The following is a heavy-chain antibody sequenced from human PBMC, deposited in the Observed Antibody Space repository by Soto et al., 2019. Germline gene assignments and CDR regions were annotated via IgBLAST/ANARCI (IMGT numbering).Heavy chain of an antibody. Sequence: QVHLQESGPGLVKPSETLSLTCTVSGGSISSYYWSWIRQPPGKGLEWIGYIYYSGSTNYNPSLKRRVTISVDKTKNQFSLKLSSVTAADTAVYYCTRGRSSGWYVGNYFDYWGQGTLVTVSS. D-gene: IGHD6-19*01. J-gene: IGHJ4*02. CDR2: IYYSGST. CDR1: GGSISSYY. CDR3: TRGRSSGWYVGNYFDY. V-gene: IGHV4-59*01.